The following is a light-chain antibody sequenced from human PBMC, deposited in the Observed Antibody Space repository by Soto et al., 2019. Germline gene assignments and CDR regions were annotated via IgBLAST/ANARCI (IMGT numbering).Light chain of an antibody. J-gene: IGKJ4*01. CDR2: WAS. Sequence: DIVMTQSPDSLAVSLGERATINCKSSRSLLHGSNNENFLAWYQQRPGQPPKLLFYWASTRQSGVPERFSGSGSETDFTLTLISLLADYVAVYYCQKYFGIPLTFGGGTKVEIK. CDR3: QKYFGIPLT. V-gene: IGKV4-1*01. CDR1: RSLLHGSNNENF.